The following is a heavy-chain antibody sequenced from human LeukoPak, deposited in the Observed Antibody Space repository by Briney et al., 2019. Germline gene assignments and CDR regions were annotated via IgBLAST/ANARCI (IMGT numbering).Heavy chain of an antibody. Sequence: SETLSLTCTVSGGSISSGSYYWSWIRQPAGKGLEWIGRIYTSGSTNYNPSLKSRVTISVDTSKNQFSLKLSSVTAADTAVYYCARSDYNWNYNYWGQGTLVTVSS. V-gene: IGHV4-61*02. CDR3: ARSDYNWNYNY. D-gene: IGHD1-7*01. CDR1: GGSISSGSYY. CDR2: IYTSGST. J-gene: IGHJ4*02.